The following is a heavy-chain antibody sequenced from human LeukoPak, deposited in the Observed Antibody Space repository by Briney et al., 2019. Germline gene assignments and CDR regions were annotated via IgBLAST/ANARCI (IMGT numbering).Heavy chain of an antibody. CDR2: IGGSGVST. V-gene: IGHV3-23*01. CDR3: AKDSSSAWFDP. J-gene: IGHJ5*02. CDR1: GFTFSIYA. D-gene: IGHD6-6*01. Sequence: GGSLRLSCAASGFTFSIYAMNWVRQAPGKGLEWVSTIGGSGVSTWDADSVKGRFTIPRDNSKNTLYLQINSLRAEDTALYYCAKDSSSAWFDPWGQGTLVTVSS.